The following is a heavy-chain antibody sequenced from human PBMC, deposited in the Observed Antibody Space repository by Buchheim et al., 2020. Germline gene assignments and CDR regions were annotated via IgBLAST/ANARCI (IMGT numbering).Heavy chain of an antibody. D-gene: IGHD3-16*01. CDR3: ARLDYDYVWGSSSFDD. CDR1: GGSFSGYY. CDR2: INHSGST. J-gene: IGHJ4*02. Sequence: QVQLQQWGAGLLKPSETLSLTCAVYGGSFSGYYWSWIRQPPGKGLEWIGEINHSGSTNYNPSLKSRVTISVDTSKNQFSLKLSSVTAADTAVYYCARLDYDYVWGSSSFDDWGQGTL. V-gene: IGHV4-34*01.